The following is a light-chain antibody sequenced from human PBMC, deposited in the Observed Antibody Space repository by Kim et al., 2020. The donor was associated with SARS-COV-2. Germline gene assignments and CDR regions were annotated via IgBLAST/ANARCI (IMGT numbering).Light chain of an antibody. J-gene: IGKJ1*01. V-gene: IGKV1-5*03. Sequence: ASVGDRVTITSQASQSVNTWLAWYQQKPGKAPNLLIYKASTLQSGVPPSISGGGSGTEFTLTISSLQPDDFAIYYCQQYYTYPWTFGQGTKVDIK. CDR2: KAS. CDR3: QQYYTYPWT. CDR1: QSVNTW.